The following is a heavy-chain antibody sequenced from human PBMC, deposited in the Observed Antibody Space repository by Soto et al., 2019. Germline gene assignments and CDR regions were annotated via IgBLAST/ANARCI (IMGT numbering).Heavy chain of an antibody. CDR1: GGTFSSYA. V-gene: IGHV1-69*01. J-gene: IGHJ4*02. Sequence: QVQLVQSGAEVKKPGSSVKVSCKASGGTFSSYAISWVRQAPGQGIEWMGGIIPIFGTTNYAQKFQGRVTITADESTSTAYMELSSLRSEDTAVYYCASARGYSYGSQGHFDYWGQGTLVTVSS. CDR2: IIPIFGTT. D-gene: IGHD5-18*01. CDR3: ASARGYSYGSQGHFDY.